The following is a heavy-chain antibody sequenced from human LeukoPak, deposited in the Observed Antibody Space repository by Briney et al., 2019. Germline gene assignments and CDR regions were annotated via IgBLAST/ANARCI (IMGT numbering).Heavy chain of an antibody. CDR3: ARERVGYYGSGQFNWFDP. CDR2: IYYSGST. V-gene: IGHV4-61*08. CDR1: GGSISSGDYY. D-gene: IGHD3-10*01. Sequence: SQTLSLTCTVSGGSISSGDYYWSWIRQPPGKGLEWIGYIYYSGSTNYNPSLKSRVTISVDTSKNQFSLKLSSVTAADTAVYYCARERVGYYGSGQFNWFDPWGQGTLVTVSS. J-gene: IGHJ5*02.